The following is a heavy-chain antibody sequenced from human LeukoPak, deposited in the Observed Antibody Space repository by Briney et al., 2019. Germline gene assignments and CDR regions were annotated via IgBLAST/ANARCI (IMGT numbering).Heavy chain of an antibody. J-gene: IGHJ6*03. Sequence: GGSLRLPCAASGFTFSSYAMSWVRRAPGKGLEWVSAISGSGGSTYYADSVKGRFTISRDNSKNTLYLQMNSLRAEDTAVYYCAKALLEWELLWNYMDVWGKGTTVTVSS. CDR3: AKALLEWELLWNYMDV. CDR2: ISGSGGST. V-gene: IGHV3-23*01. CDR1: GFTFSSYA. D-gene: IGHD1-26*01.